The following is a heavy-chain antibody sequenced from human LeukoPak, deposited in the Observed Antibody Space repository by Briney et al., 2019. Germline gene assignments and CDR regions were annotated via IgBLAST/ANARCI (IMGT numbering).Heavy chain of an antibody. D-gene: IGHD6-13*01. CDR1: GGTFSSYA. V-gene: IGHV1-69*04. CDR3: ARGWQQMYWYFDL. J-gene: IGHJ2*01. CDR2: IIPILGIA. Sequence: SVKVSCKASGGTFSSYAISWVRQAPGQGLEWMGRIIPILGIANYAQKFQGRVTITADKSTSTAYMELSSLRSEDTAVYYCARGWQQMYWYFDLWGRGTLVTVSS.